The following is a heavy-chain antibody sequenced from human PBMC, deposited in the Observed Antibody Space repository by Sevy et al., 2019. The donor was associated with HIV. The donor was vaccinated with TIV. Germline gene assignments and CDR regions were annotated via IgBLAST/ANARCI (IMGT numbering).Heavy chain of an antibody. J-gene: IGHJ4*02. D-gene: IGHD6-13*01. CDR1: GFTFSSYG. V-gene: IGHV3-33*01. CDR3: ARGRGTGKYSSSWYGGY. Sequence: GGSLRLSCAASGFTFSSYGMHWVRQAPGKGLEWVAVIWYDGSNKYYADSVKGRFTISRDNSKNTLYLQMNGLRAEDTAVYYCARGRGTGKYSSSWYGGYWGQGTLVTVSS. CDR2: IWYDGSNK.